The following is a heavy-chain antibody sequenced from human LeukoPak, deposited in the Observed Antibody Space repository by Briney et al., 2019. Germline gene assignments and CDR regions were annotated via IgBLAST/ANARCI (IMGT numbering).Heavy chain of an antibody. CDR3: VGVAPYGDYEDY. Sequence: GGSLRLSCAASGFTFSSYGMHWVRQAPGKGLEWVAVIWYDGSKKYYADSVKGRFTISRDNSKNTLYLQMNSLRAEDTAVYYCVGVAPYGDYEDYWGQGTLVTVSS. CDR1: GFTFSSYG. CDR2: IWYDGSKK. V-gene: IGHV3-33*01. D-gene: IGHD4-17*01. J-gene: IGHJ4*02.